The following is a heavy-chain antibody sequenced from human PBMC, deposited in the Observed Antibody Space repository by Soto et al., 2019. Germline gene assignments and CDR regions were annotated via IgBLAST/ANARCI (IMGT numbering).Heavy chain of an antibody. Sequence: EVQVLESGGGLVQPGGSLRLSCAASGFPFSDLYIDWVRQAPGKGLEWVARIRNKANDYTTDYAASVKGRFTISRDDSKNSVYLQMNSLKTEDTAVYYCLTVGGTRTWGQGTLVSVSS. J-gene: IGHJ5*02. CDR2: IRNKANDYTT. V-gene: IGHV3-72*01. CDR1: GFPFSDLY. D-gene: IGHD1-26*01. CDR3: LTVGGTRT.